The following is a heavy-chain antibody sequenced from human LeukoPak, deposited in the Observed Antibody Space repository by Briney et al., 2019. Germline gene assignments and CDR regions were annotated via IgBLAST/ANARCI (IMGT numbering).Heavy chain of an antibody. J-gene: IGHJ1*01. CDR2: IYYSGST. Sequence: SETLSLTCTVSGDSISSSSYYWGWIRQPPGKGLEWIGSIYYSGSTYYNPSLKSRVTISVDTSKNQFSLKLSSVTAADTAVYYCASDNEYFQHWGQGTLVTVSS. V-gene: IGHV4-39*01. CDR1: GDSISSSSYY. CDR3: ASDNEYFQH.